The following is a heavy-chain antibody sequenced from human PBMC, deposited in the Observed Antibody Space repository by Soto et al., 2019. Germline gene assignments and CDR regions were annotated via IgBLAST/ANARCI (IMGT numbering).Heavy chain of an antibody. CDR3: ARVSNEYSGNGAFDY. CDR2: IHSTGRT. J-gene: IGHJ4*02. D-gene: IGHD1-26*01. Sequence: SETLSLTCSVSCGSFSGFYWIWIRQSPGEGLEWIAYIHSTGRTNYNPSLKSRVTVSLDMSKNQFSLQLSSVTAADTALYFCARVSNEYSGNGAFDYWGLGTPVTVSS. CDR1: CGSFSGFY. V-gene: IGHV4-59*01.